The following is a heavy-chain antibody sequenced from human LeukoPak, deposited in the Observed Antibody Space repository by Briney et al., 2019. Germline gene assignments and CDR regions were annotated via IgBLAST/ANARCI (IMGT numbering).Heavy chain of an antibody. Sequence: GGSLRLSCAASEFTFSSYAMSWVRQAPGKGLEWVSVIYSGGATYYADSVKARFTISRDNSKNTLYVQMTSLRDEDTAVYYCARHCSGGSCFDCWGQGTLVTVSS. J-gene: IGHJ4*02. V-gene: IGHV3-66*04. CDR1: EFTFSSYA. D-gene: IGHD2-15*01. CDR2: IYSGGAT. CDR3: ARHCSGGSCFDC.